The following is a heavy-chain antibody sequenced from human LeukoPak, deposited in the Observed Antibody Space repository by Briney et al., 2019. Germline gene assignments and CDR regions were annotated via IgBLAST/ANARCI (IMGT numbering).Heavy chain of an antibody. V-gene: IGHV3-64*01. CDR3: ARGNSNYFHYYYMGV. D-gene: IGHD4-11*01. CDR1: GFTFSRYD. CDR2: INSDGDST. Sequence: GSLRLSCAASGFTFSRYDMHWVRQAPGKGLEYVSTINSDGDSTYYANSVKGRFTMSRDNSKNTLYLQMGSLRPEDMAVYYCARGNSNYFHYYYMGVWGKGTTVTVSS. J-gene: IGHJ6*03.